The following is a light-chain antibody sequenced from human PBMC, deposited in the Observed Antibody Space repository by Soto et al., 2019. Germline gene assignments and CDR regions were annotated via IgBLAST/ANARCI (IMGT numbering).Light chain of an antibody. V-gene: IGKV3-20*01. Sequence: EIVLTQSPATLSLSPGERATLSCRASQSVSTVFLAWYQHKPGQSPRFLLYGASTRATGIPDRFSGSASGTDFTLTISRLQPEDFAVYYCQYYGTSPLSFGGGTKVEIK. CDR3: QYYGTSPLS. J-gene: IGKJ4*01. CDR2: GAS. CDR1: QSVSTVF.